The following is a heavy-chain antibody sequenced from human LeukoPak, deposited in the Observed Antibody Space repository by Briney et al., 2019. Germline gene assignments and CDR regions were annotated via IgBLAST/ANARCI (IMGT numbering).Heavy chain of an antibody. CDR3: AREAIFGDRGAFDI. Sequence: GASVKVSCKASGGTFSSYAISWVRQAPGQGLEWMGGIIPIFGTANYAQKFQGRVTITTNESTSTAYMELSSLRSEDTAVYYCAREAIFGDRGAFDIWGQGTMVTVSS. CDR1: GGTFSSYA. D-gene: IGHD3-3*01. J-gene: IGHJ3*02. V-gene: IGHV1-69*05. CDR2: IIPIFGTA.